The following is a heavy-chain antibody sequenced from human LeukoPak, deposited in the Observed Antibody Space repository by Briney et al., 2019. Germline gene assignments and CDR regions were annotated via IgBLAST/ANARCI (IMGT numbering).Heavy chain of an antibody. Sequence: PGESLKISCKGSGYSFTSYWIGWVRQMPGKGLEWMGIIYPGDSDTRYSPSFQGQVTISADKSISTAYLQWSSLKASDTAMYYCARRFHSGSYYPSPFAYWGQGTLVTVSS. V-gene: IGHV5-51*01. D-gene: IGHD1-26*01. CDR3: ARRFHSGSYYPSPFAY. J-gene: IGHJ4*02. CDR2: IYPGDSDT. CDR1: GYSFTSYW.